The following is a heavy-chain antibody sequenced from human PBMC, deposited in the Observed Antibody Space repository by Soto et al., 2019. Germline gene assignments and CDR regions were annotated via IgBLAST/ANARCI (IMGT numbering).Heavy chain of an antibody. D-gene: IGHD3-10*01. J-gene: IGHJ6*02. CDR3: AKDELLWFGELSYYYGMDV. V-gene: IGHV3-11*01. Sequence: GSLRLSCAASGFTFSDYYMSWIRQAPGKGLEWVSYISSSGSTIYYADSVKGRFTISRDNAKNSLYLQMNSLRAEDTAVYYCAKDELLWFGELSYYYGMDVWGQGTTVTVSS. CDR1: GFTFSDYY. CDR2: ISSSGSTI.